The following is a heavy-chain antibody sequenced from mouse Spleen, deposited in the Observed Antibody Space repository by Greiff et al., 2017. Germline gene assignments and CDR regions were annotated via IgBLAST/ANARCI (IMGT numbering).Heavy chain of an antibody. D-gene: IGHD2-1*01. CDR1: GFTFSDYG. Sequence: EVKVEESGGGLVKPGGSLKLSCAASGFTFSDYGMHWVRQAPEKGLEWVAYISSGSSTIYYADTVKGRFTISRDNAKNTLFLQMTSLRSEDTAMYYCARGDGNRGSYAMDYWGQGTSVTVSS. CDR2: ISSGSSTI. J-gene: IGHJ4*01. V-gene: IGHV5-17*01. CDR3: ARGDGNRGSYAMDY.